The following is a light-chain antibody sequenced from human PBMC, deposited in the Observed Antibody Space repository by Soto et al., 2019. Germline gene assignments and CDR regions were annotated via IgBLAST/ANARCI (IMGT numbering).Light chain of an antibody. J-gene: IGKJ3*01. CDR3: QQLNSDPFT. V-gene: IGKV1-9*01. CDR2: PAS. CDR1: QGISSY. Sequence: DIQLTQSPSFLSASVGDRVTITCRASQGISSYLAWYQQKPGKAPKLLIYPASTLQSGVPSRFSGSGSGTDYTLTITSLQPEDFATDYCQQLNSDPFTFGPGTKVDIK.